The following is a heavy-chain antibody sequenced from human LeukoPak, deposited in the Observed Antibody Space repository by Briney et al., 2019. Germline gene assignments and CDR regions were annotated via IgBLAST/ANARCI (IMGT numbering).Heavy chain of an antibody. Sequence: GRSLRLSCAASGFTFSSYGMHWVRQAPAKGLEWVAVIWYDGSNKYNADSVKGRFTISRDNSKNTLYLQMNSLRAEDTAGYYCATDLGYGGLSPLYWGGGTLVSVSS. D-gene: IGHD3-10*01. J-gene: IGHJ4*02. CDR3: ATDLGYGGLSPLY. CDR1: GFTFSSYG. V-gene: IGHV3-33*01. CDR2: IWYDGSNK.